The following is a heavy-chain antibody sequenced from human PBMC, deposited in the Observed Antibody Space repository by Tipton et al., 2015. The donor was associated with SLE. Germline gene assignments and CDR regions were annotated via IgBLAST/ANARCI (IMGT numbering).Heavy chain of an antibody. CDR2: IKQDGSEK. J-gene: IGHJ4*02. D-gene: IGHD1-26*01. CDR3: ARGSRLDY. CDR1: GGSFSGYY. V-gene: IGHV3-7*04. Sequence: LSLTCAVYGGSFSGYYWSWIRQPPGKGLEWVANIKQDGSEKYYVDSVKGRFTISRDNAKNSLYLQMNSLRAEDTAVYYCARGSRLDYWGQGTLVTVSS.